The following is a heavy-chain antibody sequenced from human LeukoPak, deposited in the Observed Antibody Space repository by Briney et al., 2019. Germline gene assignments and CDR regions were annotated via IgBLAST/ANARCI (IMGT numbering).Heavy chain of an antibody. CDR2: ISYDGSKK. V-gene: IGHV3-30*18. J-gene: IGHJ4*02. CDR1: GFTFSNSG. Sequence: GGSLRLSCVASGFTFSNSGMHWVRQAPGKGLEWVAVISYDGSKKYYADSVKGRFTISRDNSKNTLYQQMNSLRTEDTAVYYCAKDSINNGLDYWGQGTPITVSS. CDR3: AKDSINNGLDY. D-gene: IGHD1/OR15-1a*01.